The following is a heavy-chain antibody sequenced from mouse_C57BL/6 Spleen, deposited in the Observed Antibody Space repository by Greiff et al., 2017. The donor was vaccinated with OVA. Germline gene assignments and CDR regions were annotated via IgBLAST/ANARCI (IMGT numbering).Heavy chain of an antibody. CDR2: IYPGDGDT. CDR1: GYAFSSSW. J-gene: IGHJ1*03. V-gene: IGHV1-82*01. D-gene: IGHD2-4*01. Sequence: QVQLQQSGPELVKPGASVKISCKASGYAFSSSWMNWVKQRPGKGLEWIGRIYPGDGDTNYNGKFKGKATLTADKSSSTAYMQLSSLTSEDSAVYFCAILYYDYDWYFDVWGTGTTVTVSS. CDR3: AILYYDYDWYFDV.